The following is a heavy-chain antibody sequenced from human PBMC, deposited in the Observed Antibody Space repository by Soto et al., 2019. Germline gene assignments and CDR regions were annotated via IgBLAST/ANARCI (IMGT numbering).Heavy chain of an antibody. CDR3: AREWELRGYYYYGMAV. CDR2: MYYSGST. CDR1: AGSVSSGNYY. J-gene: IGHJ6*02. V-gene: IGHV4-39*02. Sequence: SETLSLTCTVSAGSVSSGNYYCIWIRQTPGKWLEWIGSMYYSGSTYYTPSLKSRVTISVDTSKNQFSLKLSSVTAADTAVYYCAREWELRGYYYYGMAVWGQGTTVTVSS. D-gene: IGHD1-26*01.